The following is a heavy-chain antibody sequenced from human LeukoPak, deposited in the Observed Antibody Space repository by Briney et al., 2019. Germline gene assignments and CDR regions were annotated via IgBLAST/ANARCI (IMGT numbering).Heavy chain of an antibody. CDR3: ARQPRGSKSKRFDY. CDR2: INHSGST. CDR1: GGSISSSSYY. Sequence: SETPSLTCTVSGGSISSSSYYWSWIRQPPGKGLEWIGEINHSGSTNYNPSLKSRVTISVDTSKNQFSLKLSSVTAADTAVYYCARQPRGSKSKRFDYWGQGTLVTVSS. V-gene: IGHV4-39*01. D-gene: IGHD3-10*01. J-gene: IGHJ4*02.